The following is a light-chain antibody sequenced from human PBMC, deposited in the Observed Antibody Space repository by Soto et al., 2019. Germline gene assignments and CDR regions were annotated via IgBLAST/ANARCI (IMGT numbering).Light chain of an antibody. V-gene: IGLV2-14*01. Sequence: QSVLTQPASVSGSPGQSITISCTGTSSDIGGYNSVSWYQHYPDKAPKLMIVQVSHRPSGVSNRFSGSKSGNTAFLTISGLLAEDEGDYYCSSLTSSGTLVFGGGTKVTVL. J-gene: IGLJ2*01. CDR2: QVS. CDR1: SSDIGGYNS. CDR3: SSLTSSGTLV.